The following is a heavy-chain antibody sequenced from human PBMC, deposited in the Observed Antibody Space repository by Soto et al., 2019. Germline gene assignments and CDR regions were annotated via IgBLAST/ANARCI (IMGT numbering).Heavy chain of an antibody. CDR2: ISGYNGNT. CDR1: GYTFTNYG. J-gene: IGHJ6*02. CDR3: AREGQAPYYYYGMDV. V-gene: IGHV1-18*01. Sequence: QVQVVQSGDEVKKPGASVKVSCKASGYTFTNYGFSWVRQAPGQGLEWMGWISGYNGNTKYAEKFQGRVTMTTDTSTSTAHMVPRSLRSDDTAVYYCAREGQAPYYYYGMDVWGQGTAVTVSS.